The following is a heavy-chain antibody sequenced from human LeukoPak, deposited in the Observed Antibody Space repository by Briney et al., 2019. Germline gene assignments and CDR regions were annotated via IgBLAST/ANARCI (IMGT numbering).Heavy chain of an antibody. CDR1: GYTFTDYF. D-gene: IGHD6-13*01. J-gene: IGHJ6*02. CDR3: ARDGSSLDV. Sequence: ASVTVSCTASGYTFTDYFIHWVRQAPGQGLEWMGWIIPNNGGTAYAQNFRGRVTMTWDTSINTAYMELARLRSDDTAIYYCARDGSSLDVWGQGTTVTVSS. V-gene: IGHV1-2*02. CDR2: IIPNNGGT.